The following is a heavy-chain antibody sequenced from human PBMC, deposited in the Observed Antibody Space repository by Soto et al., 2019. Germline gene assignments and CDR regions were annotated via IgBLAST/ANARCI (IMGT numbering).Heavy chain of an antibody. V-gene: IGHV4-39*01. D-gene: IGHD5-18*01. CDR2: IYYSGST. CDR3: ARLTDYSYGYYFDY. Sequence: PSETLSLTCTVSGGSISSSSYYWGWIRQPPGKGLEWIGSIYYSGSTYYNPSLKSRVTISVDTSKNQFSLKLSSVTAADTAVYYCARLTDYSYGYYFDYWGQGTLVTVSS. CDR1: GGSISSSSYY. J-gene: IGHJ4*02.